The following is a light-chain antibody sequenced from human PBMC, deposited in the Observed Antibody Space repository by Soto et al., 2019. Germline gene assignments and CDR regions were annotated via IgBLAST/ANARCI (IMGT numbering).Light chain of an antibody. CDR3: HQYGRSPPWT. V-gene: IGKV3-20*01. Sequence: EIVLTQSPGTLSLSPGERVTLSCRASKSLSSGYLAWYQQKPGQAPRLLFYGATNRATGIPDRFSGSGSGTDFTLTISRLEPEDFAVYYCHQYGRSPPWTFGQGTKVEIK. CDR2: GAT. J-gene: IGKJ1*01. CDR1: KSLSSGY.